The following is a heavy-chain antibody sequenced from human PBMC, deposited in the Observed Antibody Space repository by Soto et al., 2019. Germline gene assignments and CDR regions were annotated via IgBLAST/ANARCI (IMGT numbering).Heavy chain of an antibody. CDR2: IYHSGST. D-gene: IGHD4-4*01. J-gene: IGHJ4*02. V-gene: IGHV4-30-2*01. Sequence: KTSETLSLTRAVSGGSISSGGYSWSWIRQPPGKGLEWIGYIYHSGSTYYNPSLKSRVTISVDRSKNQFSLKLSSVTAADTAVYYCATTDYSGGFDYCRQRTLVTVSS. CDR1: GGSISSGGYS. CDR3: ATTDYSGGFDY.